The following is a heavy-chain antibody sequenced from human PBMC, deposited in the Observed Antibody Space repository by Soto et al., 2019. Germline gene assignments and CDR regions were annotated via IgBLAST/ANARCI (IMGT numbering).Heavy chain of an antibody. V-gene: IGHV1-18*01. D-gene: IGHD2-15*01. CDR2: ISAYNGNT. CDR1: GYTFTSYC. CDR3: ARDDLYCSGGSCYSGWFDP. J-gene: IGHJ5*02. Sequence: GASVKVSCKASGYTFTSYCISWVRQAPGQGLEWMGWISAYNGNTNYAQKLQGRVTMTTDTSTSTAYMELRSLRSDDTAVYYCARDDLYCSGGSCYSGWFDPWGQGTLVTVSS.